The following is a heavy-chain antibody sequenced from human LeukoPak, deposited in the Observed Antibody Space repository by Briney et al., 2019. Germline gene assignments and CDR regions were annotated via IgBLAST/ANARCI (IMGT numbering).Heavy chain of an antibody. CDR3: AKEGGGALDY. V-gene: IGHV3-21*01. CDR2: ITRSSTYM. Sequence: GGSLRLSCVASGFTLGDYNMNWVRQAPGKGLEWVSAITRSSTYMNYADSLKGRFTISRDNSKNTLYLQMNSLRAEDTAVYYCAKEGGGALDYWGQGTLVTVSS. J-gene: IGHJ4*02. CDR1: GFTLGDYN. D-gene: IGHD1-26*01.